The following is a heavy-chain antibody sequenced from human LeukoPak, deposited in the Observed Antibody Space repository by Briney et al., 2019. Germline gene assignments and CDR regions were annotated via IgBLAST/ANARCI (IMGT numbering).Heavy chain of an antibody. D-gene: IGHD5-18*01. J-gene: IGHJ4*02. CDR1: GYTFTSYY. CDR2: IIPIFGTA. CDR3: ARDSGYSYGLDTYYFDY. Sequence: ASVKVSCKASGYTFTSYYMHWVRQAPGQGLEWMGGIIPIFGTANYAQKFQGRVTITADKSTSTAYMALSSLRSEDTAVYYCARDSGYSYGLDTYYFDYWGQGTLVTVSS. V-gene: IGHV1-69*06.